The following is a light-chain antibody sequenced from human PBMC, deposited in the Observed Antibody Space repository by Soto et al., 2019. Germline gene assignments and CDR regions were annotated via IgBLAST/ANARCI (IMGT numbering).Light chain of an antibody. J-gene: IGLJ2*01. V-gene: IGLV1-51*02. CDR1: SSNVGTTY. CDR2: END. CDR3: GTWDSSLNGGV. Sequence: QSVLTQPPSVSAAPGQEVTISCSGTSSNVGTTYACWYQRVPGTAPKLLIYENDKRPSGIPDRFSGSKSGTSAALAITGLQPGDEADYYCGTWDSSLNGGVFGGGTKLTVL.